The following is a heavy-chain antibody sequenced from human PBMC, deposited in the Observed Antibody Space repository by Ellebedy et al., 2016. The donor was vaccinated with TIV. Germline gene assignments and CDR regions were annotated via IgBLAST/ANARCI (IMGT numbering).Heavy chain of an antibody. CDR1: GFTVSSNY. V-gene: IGHV3-53*01. CDR2: IYSGGTT. Sequence: GESLKISCAASGFTVSSNYMAWVRQAPGKGLEWVSVIYSGGTTHYADSVKGRFTISRDKSKNTMYLQMNSLRAEDTAVYYCAKAVVFWYGGNDYWGQGTLVSVSS. D-gene: IGHD4-23*01. J-gene: IGHJ4*02. CDR3: AKAVVFWYGGNDY.